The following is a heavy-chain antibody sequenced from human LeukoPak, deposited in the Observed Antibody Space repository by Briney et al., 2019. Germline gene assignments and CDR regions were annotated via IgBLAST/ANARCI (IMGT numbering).Heavy chain of an antibody. CDR2: MPYDENVSDNEIP. Sequence: SETLSLTCTVSGDSFSTYYWTWIRQPPGKGLEWIGTMPYDENVSDNEIPSYNPSLKRRVTISADTSKNQLSLKVNSVTAADTASYYCARLTLTGVGGRGWFDAWGQGTLVIVSS. V-gene: IGHV4-39*01. CDR1: GDSFSTYY. J-gene: IGHJ5*02. D-gene: IGHD3-3*01. CDR3: ARLTLTGVGGRGWFDA.